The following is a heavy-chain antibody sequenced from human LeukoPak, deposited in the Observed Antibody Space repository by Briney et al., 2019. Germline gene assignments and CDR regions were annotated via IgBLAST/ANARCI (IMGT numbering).Heavy chain of an antibody. CDR1: GFTFSTYE. Sequence: GGSLRLSCAAFGFTFSTYEMNWVRQAPGKGLEWVSYISSSGSTIYYADPVKGRFTISRDNAKNSLYLQRNSLRAEDTAVYYCARDLPSSSAWYDFDHWGQGTLVTVSS. V-gene: IGHV3-48*03. J-gene: IGHJ4*02. CDR3: ARDLPSSSAWYDFDH. D-gene: IGHD6-19*01. CDR2: ISSSGSTI.